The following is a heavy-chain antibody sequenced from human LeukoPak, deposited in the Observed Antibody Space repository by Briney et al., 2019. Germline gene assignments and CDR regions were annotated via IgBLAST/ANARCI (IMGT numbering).Heavy chain of an antibody. Sequence: SETLSLTCTVSGGSISSGGYYWSWIRQHPGKGLEWIGYIYYSGSTYYNPSLKSRVTISVDTSKNQFSLKLSSVTAADTAVYYCARGRENDYGDYEGLLDYWGQGTLVTVSP. CDR2: IYYSGST. J-gene: IGHJ4*02. V-gene: IGHV4-31*03. CDR1: GGSISSGGYY. D-gene: IGHD4-17*01. CDR3: ARGRENDYGDYEGLLDY.